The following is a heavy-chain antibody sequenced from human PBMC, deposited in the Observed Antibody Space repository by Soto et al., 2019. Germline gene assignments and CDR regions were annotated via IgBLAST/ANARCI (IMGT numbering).Heavy chain of an antibody. D-gene: IGHD2-21*02. CDR2: IHYSGSD. CDR3: VREDDGGDRDYYGLDV. J-gene: IGHJ6*02. CDR1: GGSISYDHYH. V-gene: IGHV4-30-4*01. Sequence: QVQLQESGPGLVRPSQTLSLTCTVSGGSISYDHYHWTWIRQPPGKGLEWIGYIHYSGSDFYNPSLQSRLSMSVYASKNLFSLKLSSVTAADTAVYFCVREDDGGDRDYYGLDVWGQGTTVTVSS.